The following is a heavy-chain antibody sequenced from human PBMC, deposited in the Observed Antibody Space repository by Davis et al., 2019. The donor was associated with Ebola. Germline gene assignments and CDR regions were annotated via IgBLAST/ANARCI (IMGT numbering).Heavy chain of an antibody. CDR2: VHGGNGNT. Sequence: ASVKVSCQASGFILTNYAIHWVRQPPGQRLEWTGSVHGGNGNTKYSQRFQGRVTITTDTSASTVYLDLTSLRSDDTAVLYCARASFGYNSGWYADYWGPGSLVTVSS. CDR1: GFILTNYA. J-gene: IGHJ4*02. D-gene: IGHD6-19*01. CDR3: ARASFGYNSGWYADY. V-gene: IGHV1-3*01.